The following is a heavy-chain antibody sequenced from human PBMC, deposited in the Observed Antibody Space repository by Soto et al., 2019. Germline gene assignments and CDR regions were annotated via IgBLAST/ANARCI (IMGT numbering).Heavy chain of an antibody. J-gene: IGHJ6*02. CDR3: ASSVGYCTNGVCYTGGDNYYYYGMDV. V-gene: IGHV1-69*01. D-gene: IGHD2-8*01. Sequence: QVPLVQSGAEVKKPGSSVKVSCKASGGTFSSYAISWVRQAPGQGLEWMGGIIPIFGTANYAQKFQGRVTITADESTSTAYMELSSLRSEDTAVYYCASSVGYCTNGVCYTGGDNYYYYGMDVWGQGTTVTVSS. CDR2: IIPIFGTA. CDR1: GGTFSSYA.